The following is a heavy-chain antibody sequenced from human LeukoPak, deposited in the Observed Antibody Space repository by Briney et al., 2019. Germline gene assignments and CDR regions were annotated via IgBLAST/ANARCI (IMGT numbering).Heavy chain of an antibody. J-gene: IGHJ4*02. CDR3: ARDRQYCSSVSCYPDYFDY. CDR2: IWYDGSYK. D-gene: IGHD2-2*01. CDR1: GFTFTSYG. Sequence: GGSLRLSCAASGFTFTSYGMHWVRQAPGKGLEWVAIIWYDGSYKYYADSVKGRFTISRDNSKNTPYLQMNSLRAEDTAVYYCARDRQYCSSVSCYPDYFDYWGQGTLVTVSS. V-gene: IGHV3-33*01.